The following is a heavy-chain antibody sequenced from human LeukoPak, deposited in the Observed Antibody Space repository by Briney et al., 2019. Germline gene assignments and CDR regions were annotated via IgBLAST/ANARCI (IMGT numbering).Heavy chain of an antibody. J-gene: IGHJ4*02. Sequence: GRSLRLSCAASGFTFSNYGMHWVRQAPGKGLEWVVVISYDGSNKYYADSVKGRFTISRDNAKNSLYLQMNSLTAEDTAVYYCARLYCSGATCYANLDYWGQGTLVAVSS. CDR2: ISYDGSNK. D-gene: IGHD2-15*01. CDR3: ARLYCSGATCYANLDY. V-gene: IGHV3-30*03. CDR1: GFTFSNYG.